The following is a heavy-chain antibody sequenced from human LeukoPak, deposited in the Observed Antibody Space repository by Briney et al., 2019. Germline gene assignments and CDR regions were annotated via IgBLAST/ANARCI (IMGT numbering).Heavy chain of an antibody. V-gene: IGHV3-30*02. CDR3: AKVRGSGYDFPDC. CDR1: GFTFSSYG. J-gene: IGHJ4*02. CDR2: IRYDGSNK. D-gene: IGHD5-12*01. Sequence: GGSLRLSCAASGFTFSSYGMHWVRQAPGKGLEWVAFIRYDGSNKYYADSVKGRFTISRDNSKNTLYLQMNSLRAEDTAVYYCAKVRGSGYDFPDCWGQGTLVTVSS.